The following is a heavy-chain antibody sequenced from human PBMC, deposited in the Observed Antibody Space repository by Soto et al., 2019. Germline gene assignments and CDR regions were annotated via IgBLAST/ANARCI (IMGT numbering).Heavy chain of an antibody. Sequence: SETLSLTCTVSGGSISSYYWSWIRQPPGKGLEWIGYIYYSGSTNYNPSLKSRVTISVDTSKNQFSLKLSSVTAADTAVYYCASHGDKDYWGQGTLVTVTS. CDR3: ASHGDKDY. CDR1: GGSISSYY. D-gene: IGHD4-17*01. V-gene: IGHV4-59*01. J-gene: IGHJ4*02. CDR2: IYYSGST.